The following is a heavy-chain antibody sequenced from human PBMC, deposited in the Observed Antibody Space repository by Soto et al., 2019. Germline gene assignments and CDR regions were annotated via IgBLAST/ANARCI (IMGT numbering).Heavy chain of an antibody. D-gene: IGHD3-16*01. V-gene: IGHV4-30-4*08. CDR3: ATGVHYIAIIDTLDYLAT. J-gene: IGHJ5*02. CDR2: IYYSGTA. CDR1: GASISVADLY. Sequence: LALTCRVSGASISVADLYWTWIRQSPGSGLEWIGFIYYSGTAYYNPSLKSRITISVDTAQNQFSLKVNSVTAAETAICDCATGVHYIAIIDTLDYLATWCQGAGVAFS.